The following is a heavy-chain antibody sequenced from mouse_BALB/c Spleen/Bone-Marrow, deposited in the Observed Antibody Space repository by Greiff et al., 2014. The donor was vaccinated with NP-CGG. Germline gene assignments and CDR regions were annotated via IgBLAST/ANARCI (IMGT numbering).Heavy chain of an antibody. V-gene: IGHV4-1*02. Sequence: DVQLQESGGGLVQPGGSLKLSCAASGFDFSRYWMTWVRQAPGTGLEWIGEINPDSSTINYTPSLKDKFIISRDNAKNTLYLQMSKVRSEDTALYYCAGNGYYGWIAYWGQGTLVTVSA. CDR1: GFDFSRYW. CDR3: AGNGYYGWIAY. J-gene: IGHJ3*01. CDR2: INPDSSTI. D-gene: IGHD2-3*01.